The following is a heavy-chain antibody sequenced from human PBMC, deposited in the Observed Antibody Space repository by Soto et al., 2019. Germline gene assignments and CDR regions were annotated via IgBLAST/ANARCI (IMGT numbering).Heavy chain of an antibody. Sequence: QVQLQQWGAGLLKPSETLSLTCAVYGGSFSGYYWSWIRQPPGKGLEWIGEINHSGSTNYNPSLKSRVTISVDTSKNQFSLKLSSVTAADTAVYYCARGEGAAAAWGYWFDPWGQGTLVTVSS. CDR1: GGSFSGYY. D-gene: IGHD6-13*01. CDR2: INHSGST. CDR3: ARGEGAAAAWGYWFDP. J-gene: IGHJ5*02. V-gene: IGHV4-34*01.